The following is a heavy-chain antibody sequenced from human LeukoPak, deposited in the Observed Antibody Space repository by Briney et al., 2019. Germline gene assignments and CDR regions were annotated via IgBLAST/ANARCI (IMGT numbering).Heavy chain of an antibody. CDR3: ARLTAGHFDWRASFDC. Sequence: GESLRISCKGSGYSFTSYWIGWVRQMPGKGLEWMGIIYPGDSDTRYSPSFQGQVTISADKSISTAYLQWSSLKASDTAMYYCARLTAGHFDWRASFDCWGQGTLVTVSS. CDR1: GYSFTSYW. J-gene: IGHJ4*02. CDR2: IYPGDSDT. D-gene: IGHD3-9*01. V-gene: IGHV5-51*01.